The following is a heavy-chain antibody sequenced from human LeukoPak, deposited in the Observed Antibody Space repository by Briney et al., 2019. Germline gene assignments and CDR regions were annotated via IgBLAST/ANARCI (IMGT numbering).Heavy chain of an antibody. CDR3: ARVNTFDP. CDR2: ISSSSSYI. CDR1: GFTFSSYS. J-gene: IGHJ5*02. D-gene: IGHD2/OR15-2a*01. Sequence: GGSLRLSCAASGFTFSSYSMNWVRQAPGKGLEWVSSISSSSSYIYHADSVKGRFTISRDNAKNSLYLQMNSLRAEDTAVYYCARVNTFDPWGQGTLVTVSS. V-gene: IGHV3-21*01.